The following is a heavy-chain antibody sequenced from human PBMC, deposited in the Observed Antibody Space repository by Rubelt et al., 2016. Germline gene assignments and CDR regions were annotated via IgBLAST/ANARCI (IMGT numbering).Heavy chain of an antibody. J-gene: IGHJ3*02. V-gene: IGHV4-34*01. D-gene: IGHD3-22*01. CDR1: GGSLSAYS. CDR2: INHIGGT. CDR3: ARGRKSGYSYAFDI. Sequence: QVQLQQWGAGLLKPSETLSLTCAVYGGSLSAYSWSWVRQPPGKGLEWLGEINHIGGTNYIPSLKSRVTTSADTSKNQFSLKLSSVTATDTAVYYCARGRKSGYSYAFDIWGQGTKVTVSS.